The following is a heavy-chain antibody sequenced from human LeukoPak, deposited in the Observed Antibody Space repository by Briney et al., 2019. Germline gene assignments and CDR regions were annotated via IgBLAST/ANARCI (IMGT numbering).Heavy chain of an antibody. V-gene: IGHV1-2*02. CDR1: GYTFTSYY. CDR3: AREGLLWFGESYNWFDP. J-gene: IGHJ5*02. D-gene: IGHD3-10*01. CDR2: INPNSGGT. Sequence: ASVKVSCKASGYTFTSYYMHWVRQAPGQGLEWMGWINPNSGGTNYAQKFQGRVTMTRDTSISTAYMELSRLRSDDTAVYYCAREGLLWFGESYNWFDPWGQGTLVTVSS.